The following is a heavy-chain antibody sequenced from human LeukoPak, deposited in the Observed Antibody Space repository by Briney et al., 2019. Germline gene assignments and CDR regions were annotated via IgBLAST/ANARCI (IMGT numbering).Heavy chain of an antibody. CDR2: IYTSGST. J-gene: IGHJ4*02. Sequence: SQTLSLTCTVSGGSISSGSYYWSWIRQPAGKGLEWIGRIYTSGSTNYNPSVKSRVTISVDTSKNQFSLKLSSVTAADTAVYYCASGTRRGKLDYWGQGTLVTVSS. CDR1: GGSISSGSYY. D-gene: IGHD1-14*01. CDR3: ASGTRRGKLDY. V-gene: IGHV4-61*02.